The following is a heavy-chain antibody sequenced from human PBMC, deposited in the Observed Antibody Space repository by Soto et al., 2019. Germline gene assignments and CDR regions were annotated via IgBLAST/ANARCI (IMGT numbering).Heavy chain of an antibody. CDR3: ARQGVHAFDY. CDR1: GFTFSRYS. V-gene: IGHV3-30-3*01. J-gene: IGHJ4*02. Sequence: PGGSLRLSCVASGFTFSRYSIHWVRQAPGKGLEWVAVISFDGGENYYADSVQGRFSLSRDNSKNTVFLQMSSLRAADTALYLCARQGVHAFDYWGPGTLVTVSS. CDR2: ISFDGGEN. D-gene: IGHD2-8*01.